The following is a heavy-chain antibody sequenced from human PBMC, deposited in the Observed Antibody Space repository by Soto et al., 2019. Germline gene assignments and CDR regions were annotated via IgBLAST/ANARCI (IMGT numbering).Heavy chain of an antibody. V-gene: IGHV1-18*01. J-gene: IGHJ5*02. D-gene: IGHD2-15*01. Sequence: ASVKVSCKASGYTFTSYGISWVRQAPGQGLEWMGWISAYNGNTNYAQKLQGRVTMTTNTSTSTAYMELSSLRSEDTAVYYCARNGGYSWVGWFDPWGQGTLVTVSS. CDR3: ARNGGYSWVGWFDP. CDR1: GYTFTSYG. CDR2: ISAYNGNT.